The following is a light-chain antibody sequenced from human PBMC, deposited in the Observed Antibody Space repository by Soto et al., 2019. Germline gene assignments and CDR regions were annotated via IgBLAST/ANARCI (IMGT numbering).Light chain of an antibody. Sequence: EIVMTQSPATLSLSPGERATFSCRASQSVSTNLAWYQQKPGQAPRLLIYSASTRATGIPARFSGSGSGTEFTLTISSLQSEDFAVYYCQQYQNSPRSFGQGTKVEIK. CDR2: SAS. CDR1: QSVSTN. CDR3: QQYQNSPRS. J-gene: IGKJ1*01. V-gene: IGKV3-15*01.